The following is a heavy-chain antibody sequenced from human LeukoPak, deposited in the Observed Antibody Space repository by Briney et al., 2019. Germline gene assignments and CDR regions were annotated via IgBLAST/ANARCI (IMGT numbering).Heavy chain of an antibody. CDR2: IYSGGST. CDR1: GFTVSSNY. V-gene: IGHV3-53*01. D-gene: IGHD6-19*01. J-gene: IGHJ1*01. Sequence: GGSLRLSCAASGFTVSSNYMSWVRQAPGKGLEWVSVIYSGGSTYYADSVKGRFTISRDNSKNTPYLQMNSLRAEDTAVYYCAKWLVGRYFQHWGQGTLVTVSS. CDR3: AKWLVGRYFQH.